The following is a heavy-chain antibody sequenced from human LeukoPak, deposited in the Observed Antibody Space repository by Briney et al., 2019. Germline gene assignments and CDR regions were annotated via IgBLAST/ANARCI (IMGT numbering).Heavy chain of an antibody. CDR1: GYSFTSYD. Sequence: ASVKVSCKASGYSFTSYDINWVRQATGQGLEWMGWMNPNSGDTGFAQKFQGRVSMTTNISISTAYMELSSLRSEDTAIYYCARGSGFSPSHPSYWGQATLVTVSS. J-gene: IGHJ4*02. CDR2: MNPNSGDT. V-gene: IGHV1-8*01. CDR3: ARGSGFSPSHPSY. D-gene: IGHD3-10*01.